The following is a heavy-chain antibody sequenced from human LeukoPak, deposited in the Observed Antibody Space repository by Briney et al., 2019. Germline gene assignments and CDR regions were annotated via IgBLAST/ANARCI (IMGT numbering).Heavy chain of an antibody. D-gene: IGHD3-22*01. Sequence: SETVSLTCTVSGGSISSGGYYWSWIRQPPGKGLEWIGYIYHSGSTYYNPSLKSRVTISVDRSKNQFSLKLSSVTAADTAVYYCARGPTYYYDSSGYYYFDYWGQGTLVTVSS. CDR3: ARGPTYYYDSSGYYYFDY. CDR1: GGSISSGGYY. CDR2: IYHSGST. J-gene: IGHJ4*02. V-gene: IGHV4-30-2*01.